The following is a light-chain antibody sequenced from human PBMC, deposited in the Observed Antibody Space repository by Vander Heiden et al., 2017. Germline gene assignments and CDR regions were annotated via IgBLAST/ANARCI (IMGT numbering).Light chain of an antibody. Sequence: NFMLTQPHSVSESPGQTVTIYCTGSHGNIASNYVQWLQQRPGSAPTTVIYEDNLRPSGVADRVSCSIDCSSNSASLTISGLKTEDEADYYCQSYQSTSHVVFGGGTKLTVL. CDR1: HGNIASNY. CDR3: QSYQSTSHVV. J-gene: IGLJ2*01. CDR2: EDN. V-gene: IGLV6-57*02.